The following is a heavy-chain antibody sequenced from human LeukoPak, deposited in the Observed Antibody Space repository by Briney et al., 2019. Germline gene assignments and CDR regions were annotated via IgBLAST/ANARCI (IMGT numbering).Heavy chain of an antibody. CDR2: ISGSGGST. CDR1: GFIFSSYA. J-gene: IGHJ4*02. CDR3: AKSQDGGRLFHFDY. Sequence: GRSMRLSCAVSGFIFSSYAMSWVRQAPGKGLEWVSVISGSGGSTYSADSVRGRFTISRDNSKSTLYLQMNSLRAEDTAVYFCAKSQDGGRLFHFDYWGQGTLVTVSS. D-gene: IGHD1-26*01. V-gene: IGHV3-23*01.